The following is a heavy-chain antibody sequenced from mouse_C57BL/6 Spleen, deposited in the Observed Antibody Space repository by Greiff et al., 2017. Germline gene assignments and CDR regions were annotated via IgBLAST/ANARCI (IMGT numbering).Heavy chain of an antibody. V-gene: IGHV1-52*01. CDR2: IDPSDSET. CDR1: GYTFTSYW. J-gene: IGHJ4*01. CDR3: ARSDPCYAMDY. Sequence: QVQLQQPGAELVRPGSSVKLSCKASGYTFTSYWMHWVKQRPLQGLEWIGNIDPSDSETHYNQKFKDKATLTVDKSSSTAYMQLSSLTSEDSAVYYCARSDPCYAMDYWGKGTSVTVSS.